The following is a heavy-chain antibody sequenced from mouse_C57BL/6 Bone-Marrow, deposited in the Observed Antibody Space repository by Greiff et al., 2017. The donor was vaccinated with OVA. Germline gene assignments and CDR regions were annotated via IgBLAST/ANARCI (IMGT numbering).Heavy chain of an antibody. D-gene: IGHD2-1*01. CDR1: GFNIKDDY. Sequence: EVKLQESGAELVRPGASVKLSCTASGFNIKDDYMHWVKQRPEQGLEWIGWIDPENGDTEYASKFQGKATITADTSSNTDYLQLSSLTSEDTAVYYCTPLLSRVAYWGQGTLVTVSA. V-gene: IGHV14-4*01. CDR2: IDPENGDT. J-gene: IGHJ3*01. CDR3: TPLLSRVAY.